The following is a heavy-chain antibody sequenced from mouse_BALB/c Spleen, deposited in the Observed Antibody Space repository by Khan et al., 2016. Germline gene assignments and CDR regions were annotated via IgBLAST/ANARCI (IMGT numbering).Heavy chain of an antibody. CDR1: GYAFSSYW. Sequence: VQLQESGAELVRPGSSVKISCKASGYAFSSYWMNWVKQRPEQGLEWIGQIYPGDGDTNYNGKFKGKATLTADKSSSTAYTQLSNLTSEDSAVYFCARKYGYYWGQGTTLTVSS. V-gene: IGHV1-80*01. J-gene: IGHJ2*01. CDR3: ARKYGYY. CDR2: IYPGDGDT. D-gene: IGHD2-10*02.